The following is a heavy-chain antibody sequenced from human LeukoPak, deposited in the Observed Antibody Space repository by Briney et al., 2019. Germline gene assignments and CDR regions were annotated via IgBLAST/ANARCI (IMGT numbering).Heavy chain of an antibody. V-gene: IGHV4-34*01. CDR3: ASTSYDSSGYYYVGDAFDI. CDR1: GGSFSGYY. D-gene: IGHD3-22*01. Sequence: SETLSLTCAVYGGSFSGYYWSWIRQPPGKGLEWIGGINHSGSTNYNPSLKSRVTISVDTSKNQFSLKLSSVTAADTAVYYCASTSYDSSGYYYVGDAFDIWGQGTMVTVSS. CDR2: INHSGST. J-gene: IGHJ3*02.